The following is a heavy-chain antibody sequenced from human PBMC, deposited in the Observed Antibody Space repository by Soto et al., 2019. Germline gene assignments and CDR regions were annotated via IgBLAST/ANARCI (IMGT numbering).Heavy chain of an antibody. Sequence: QVTLKESGPVLVKPTETLTLTCTVSGFSLSNAGLGVSWIRQPPGKALEWLAHIFSNDEKSYSTSLKSRLTSSKDTTKSQVVRIMTNMDPVDTATYYCASTYSASWYWFDPWGQGTLVTVSS. D-gene: IGHD6-13*01. CDR3: ASTYSASWYWFDP. CDR1: GFSLSNAGLG. J-gene: IGHJ5*02. V-gene: IGHV2-26*04. CDR2: IFSNDEK.